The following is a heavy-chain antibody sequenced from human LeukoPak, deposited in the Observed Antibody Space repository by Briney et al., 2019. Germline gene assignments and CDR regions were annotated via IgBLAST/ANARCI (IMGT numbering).Heavy chain of an antibody. V-gene: IGHV3-23*01. D-gene: IGHD2-2*01. Sequence: GGSLRLSCAASGFTLSSYAMSWVRQAPGKGLEWVSTIDVTTGGSYYADSVKGRFTISRDTFQNTLYLQLNSLRVDDTAIYYCAKGNYYQPSFWGQGTLVTVSS. CDR2: IDVTTGGS. J-gene: IGHJ4*02. CDR3: AKGNYYQPSF. CDR1: GFTLSSYA.